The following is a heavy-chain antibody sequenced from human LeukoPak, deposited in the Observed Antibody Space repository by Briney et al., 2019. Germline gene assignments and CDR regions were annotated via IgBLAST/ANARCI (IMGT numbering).Heavy chain of an antibody. CDR3: ARDQRVGDSSGWYYYYGMDV. J-gene: IGHJ6*04. D-gene: IGHD6-19*01. Sequence: SETLSLTCTVSGGSVSSGSYYWSWIRQPPGKGLEWIGYIYYSGSTNYNPSLKSRVTISVDTSKNQFSLKLSSVTAADTAVYYCARDQRVGDSSGWYYYYGMDVWGKGTTVTVSS. V-gene: IGHV4-61*01. CDR2: IYYSGST. CDR1: GGSVSSGSYY.